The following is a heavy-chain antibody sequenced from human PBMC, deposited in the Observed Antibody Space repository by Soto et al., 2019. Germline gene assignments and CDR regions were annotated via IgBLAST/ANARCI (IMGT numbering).Heavy chain of an antibody. D-gene: IGHD3-10*01. CDR3: SKSAVQVWFEYFDY. J-gene: IGHJ4*02. CDR1: GFTFSSYT. Sequence: EVQLSQSGGGFVQPGGSLRLSCAASGFTFSSYTMSWVRQVPGKGLEWVSGIGGSGDSRYYADSVKGRFTISRDNSKNTLYLQMKSLRPEDTAVYYCSKSAVQVWFEYFDYWGQGSQVTVSS. V-gene: IGHV3-23*01. CDR2: IGGSGDSR.